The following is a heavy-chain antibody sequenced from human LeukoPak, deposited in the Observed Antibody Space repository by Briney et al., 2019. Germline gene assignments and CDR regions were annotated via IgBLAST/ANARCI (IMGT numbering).Heavy chain of an antibody. CDR3: ARRTVTTADDAFDI. CDR1: GYTFTSYG. J-gene: IGHJ3*02. V-gene: IGHV1-18*01. D-gene: IGHD4-17*01. Sequence: GTSVKVSCKASGYTFTSYGISWVRQAPGQGLEWMGWISAYNGNTNYAQKLQGRVTMTTDTSTSTAYMELRSLRSDDTAVYYCARRTVTTADDAFDIWGQGTMVTVSS. CDR2: ISAYNGNT.